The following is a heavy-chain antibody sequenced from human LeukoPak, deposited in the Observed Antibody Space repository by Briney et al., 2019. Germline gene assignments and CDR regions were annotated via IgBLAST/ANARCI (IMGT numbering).Heavy chain of an antibody. Sequence: GGSLRLSCAVSGFTFSTYTMNWVRQAPGKGLEWVSSVTSSSSYKFYADSVKGRFTISRDNAENSLFLHMNSLRAEDTAIYYCARVSGEYRDYWGQGTLVTVSS. CDR1: GFTFSTYT. D-gene: IGHD2/OR15-2a*01. V-gene: IGHV3-21*06. CDR3: ARVSGEYRDY. J-gene: IGHJ4*02. CDR2: VTSSSSYK.